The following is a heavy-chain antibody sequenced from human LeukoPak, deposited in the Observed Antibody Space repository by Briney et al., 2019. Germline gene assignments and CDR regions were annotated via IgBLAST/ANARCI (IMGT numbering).Heavy chain of an antibody. D-gene: IGHD6-6*01. CDR1: GYTFTGYF. J-gene: IGHJ4*02. Sequence: ASVKVSCKASGYTFTGYFIHWVRQAPGQGLEWMGWINPNSGGTNYAQKFQGRVTMTRDTSISTAYMELSRLRSDDTAVYYCARDFRKYSSSSFDYWGQGTLVTVSS. CDR2: INPNSGGT. V-gene: IGHV1-2*02. CDR3: ARDFRKYSSSSFDY.